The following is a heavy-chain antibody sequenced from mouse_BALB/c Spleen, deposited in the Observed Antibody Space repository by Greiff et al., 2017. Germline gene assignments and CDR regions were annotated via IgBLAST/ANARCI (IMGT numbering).Heavy chain of an antibody. CDR1: GFSLTSYG. J-gene: IGHJ3*01. CDR2: IWAGGST. Sequence: LVESGPGLVAPSQSLSITCTVSGFSLTSYGVHWVPQPPGKGLEWLGVIWAGGSTNYNSALMSRLSISKDNSKSQVFLKMNSLQTDDTAMYYCAREDLYDGYPFAYWGQGTLVTVSA. CDR3: AREDLYDGYPFAY. D-gene: IGHD2-3*01. V-gene: IGHV2-9*02.